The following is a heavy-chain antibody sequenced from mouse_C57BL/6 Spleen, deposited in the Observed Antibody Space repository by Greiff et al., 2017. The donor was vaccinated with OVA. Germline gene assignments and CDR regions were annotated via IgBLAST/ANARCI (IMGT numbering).Heavy chain of an antibody. CDR3: ARGRYDYDYY. J-gene: IGHJ2*01. V-gene: IGHV1-50*01. D-gene: IGHD2-4*01. CDR2: IDPSDSYT. CDR1: GYTFTSYW. Sequence: VQLQQPGAELVKPGASVKLSCKASGYTFTSYWMQWVKQRPGQGLEWIGEIDPSDSYTNYNQKFKGKATLTVDTSSSTAYMQLSSLTSEDSAVYYCARGRYDYDYYWGQGTTLTVSS.